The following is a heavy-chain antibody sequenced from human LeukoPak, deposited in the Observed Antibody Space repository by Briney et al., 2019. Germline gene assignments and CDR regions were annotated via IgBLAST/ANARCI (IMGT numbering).Heavy chain of an antibody. CDR2: IRSKANSYAT. D-gene: IGHD6-19*01. Sequence: GGSLRLSCAASGFTFSGSAMHWVRQASGKGLEWVGRIRSKANSYATAYAASVKGRFTISRDDSKNTAYLQMNSLKTEDTAVYYCTRLGSSGWYNWFDPWDQGTLVTVSS. CDR1: GFTFSGSA. CDR3: TRLGSSGWYNWFDP. J-gene: IGHJ5*02. V-gene: IGHV3-73*01.